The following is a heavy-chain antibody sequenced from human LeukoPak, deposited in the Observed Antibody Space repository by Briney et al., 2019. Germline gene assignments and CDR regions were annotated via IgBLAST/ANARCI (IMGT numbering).Heavy chain of an antibody. V-gene: IGHV4-38-2*02. CDR2: IYHSGST. D-gene: IGHD1-1*01. Sequence: SETLSLTCTVSGYSISSGYYWGWIRQPPGKGLEWIGSIYHSGSTYYSPSLKSRVTMSVDTSKNQFSLKLSSVTAADTAVYYCARPVELDGSDYWGQGTLVTVSS. J-gene: IGHJ4*02. CDR1: GYSISSGYY. CDR3: ARPVELDGSDY.